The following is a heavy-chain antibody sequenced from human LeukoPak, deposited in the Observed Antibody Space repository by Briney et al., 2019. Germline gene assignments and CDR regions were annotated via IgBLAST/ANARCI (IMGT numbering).Heavy chain of an antibody. J-gene: IGHJ4*02. Sequence: PSETLSLTCTVSGDSISSGGYYWSWIRQHPGKGLEWIGYVYYSGSTYYNPSLKSRVTISVDTSKNQFSLKLSSVTAADTAVYYCARGPPFSSGWYDYWGQGTLVTVSS. D-gene: IGHD6-19*01. V-gene: IGHV4-31*03. CDR1: GDSISSGGYY. CDR2: VYYSGST. CDR3: ARGPPFSSGWYDY.